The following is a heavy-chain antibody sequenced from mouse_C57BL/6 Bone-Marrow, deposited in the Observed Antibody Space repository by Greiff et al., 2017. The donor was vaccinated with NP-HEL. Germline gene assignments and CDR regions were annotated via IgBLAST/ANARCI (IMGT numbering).Heavy chain of an antibody. CDR2: ISYDGSN. V-gene: IGHV3-6*01. CDR3: AREGYYGSSQYYAMDY. CDR1: GYSITSGYY. Sequence: EVQRVESGPGLVKPSQSLSLTCSVTGYSITSGYYWNWIRQFPGNKLEWMGYISYDGSNNYNPSLKNRISITRDTSKNQFFLKLNSVTTEDTATYYCAREGYYGSSQYYAMDYWGQGTSVTVSS. D-gene: IGHD1-1*01. J-gene: IGHJ4*01.